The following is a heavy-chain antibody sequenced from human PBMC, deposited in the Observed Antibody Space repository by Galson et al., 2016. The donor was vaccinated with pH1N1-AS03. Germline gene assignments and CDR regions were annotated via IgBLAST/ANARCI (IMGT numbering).Heavy chain of an antibody. CDR2: IYWDDDK. V-gene: IGHV2-5*02. CDR3: AHFLYGDYATWFDP. Sequence: PALVKPPQTLTLTCTFSGFSLRTSGVGVGWIRQPPGKALEWLALIYWDDDKHYSPSLKSRLTITEDTSKNQVVLTMTNMDPVDTATYYCAHFLYGDYATWFDPWGQGTLVTVSS. D-gene: IGHD4-17*01. J-gene: IGHJ5*02. CDR1: GFSLRTSGVG.